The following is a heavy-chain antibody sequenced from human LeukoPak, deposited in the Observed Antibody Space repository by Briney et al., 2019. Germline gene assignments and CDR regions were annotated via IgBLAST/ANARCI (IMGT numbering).Heavy chain of an antibody. J-gene: IGHJ4*02. V-gene: IGHV3-9*03. CDR1: GFTFDDYA. CDR3: AKDIAAASTWYFDY. Sequence: GGSLRLSCAASGFTFDDYAMHWVRQAPGKGLDWVSGISWNSGSIGYTDSVKGRFTISRDNAKNSLYLQMNSLRAEDMALYYCAKDIAAASTWYFDYWGQGTLVTVSP. CDR2: ISWNSGSI. D-gene: IGHD6-13*01.